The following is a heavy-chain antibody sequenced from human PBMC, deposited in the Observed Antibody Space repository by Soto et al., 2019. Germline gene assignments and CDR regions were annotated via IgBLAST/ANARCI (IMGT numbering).Heavy chain of an antibody. CDR1: GFSFSSYW. D-gene: IGHD3-9*01. J-gene: IGHJ6*04. CDR3: VRGTNDWHGVDV. V-gene: IGHV3-74*01. Sequence: DVQLVESGGGSVQPGGSLRLSCVASGFSFSSYWMHWVRQAPGKGLEFISRINPDGSSTDHADSVKGRFTISRDNAENTLYLQMDSLRVEDTALYYCVRGTNDWHGVDVWGKGATVTVSS. CDR2: INPDGSST.